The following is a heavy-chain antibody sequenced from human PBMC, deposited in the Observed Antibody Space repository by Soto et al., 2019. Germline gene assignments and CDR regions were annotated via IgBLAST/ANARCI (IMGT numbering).Heavy chain of an antibody. D-gene: IGHD6-19*01. CDR2: INPSGGST. V-gene: IGHV1-46*01. Sequence: ASVKVSCKASGYTFTSYYMHWVRQAPGQGLEWMGIINPSGGSTSYAQKFQGRVTMTRDTSTSTVYMELSSLRSEDTAVYYCVRDREYSSGWYGNYYYGMDVWGQGTTVTVSS. CDR1: GYTFTSYY. CDR3: VRDREYSSGWYGNYYYGMDV. J-gene: IGHJ6*02.